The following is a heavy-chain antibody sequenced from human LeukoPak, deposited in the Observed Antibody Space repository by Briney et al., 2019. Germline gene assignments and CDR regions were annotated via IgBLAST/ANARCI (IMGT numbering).Heavy chain of an antibody. CDR1: GFIFDDYA. CDR2: ISWNSGSI. J-gene: IGHJ4*02. V-gene: IGHV3-9*01. CDR3: AKDRDYSSSGASVDY. D-gene: IGHD6-6*01. Sequence: SLRLSCAASGFIFDDYAMHWVRQAPGKGLEWVSGISWNSGSIGYADSVKGRFTISRDNAKNSLYLQMNSLRAEDTALYYCAKDRDYSSSGASVDYWGQGTLVTVSS.